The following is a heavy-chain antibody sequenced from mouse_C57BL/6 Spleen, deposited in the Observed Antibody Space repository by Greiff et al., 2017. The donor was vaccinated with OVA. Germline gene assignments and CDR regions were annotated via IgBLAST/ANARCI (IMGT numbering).Heavy chain of an antibody. CDR2: ISSGGSYT. CDR3: ARQNYYGSSYDWYFDV. D-gene: IGHD1-1*01. CDR1: GFTFSSYG. J-gene: IGHJ1*03. V-gene: IGHV5-6*01. Sequence: EVQLVESGGDLVKPGGSLKLSCAASGFTFSSYGMSWVRQTPDKRLEWVATISSGGSYTYYPDSVKGRFTISRDNAKNTLYLQMSSLKSEDTAMYYGARQNYYGSSYDWYFDVWGTGTTVTVSS.